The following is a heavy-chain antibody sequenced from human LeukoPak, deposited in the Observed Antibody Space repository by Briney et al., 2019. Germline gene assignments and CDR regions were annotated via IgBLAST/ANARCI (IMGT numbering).Heavy chain of an antibody. Sequence: GGSLRLSCAASGFTFDDYTMHWVRQAPGKGLEWVSLISWDGGSTYYADSVKGRFTISRDNSKNSLYLQMNSLRTEDTALYYCAKGRGGSSSWTPAAYYGMDVWGQGTTATVSS. J-gene: IGHJ6*02. CDR1: GFTFDDYT. CDR3: AKGRGGSSSWTPAAYYGMDV. D-gene: IGHD6-13*01. CDR2: ISWDGGST. V-gene: IGHV3-43*01.